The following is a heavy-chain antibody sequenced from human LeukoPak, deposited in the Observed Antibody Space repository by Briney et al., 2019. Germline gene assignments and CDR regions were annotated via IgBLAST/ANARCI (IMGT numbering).Heavy chain of an antibody. V-gene: IGHV3-33*01. D-gene: IGHD4-17*01. CDR3: VREAGSDYLFDS. Sequence: PGRSQRLSCEASGFRFNTYGTHWVRQAPGKGLAWVAVIWFDGSQQYYADSVKGRFAISRDNSKNMVFLQMNSLRVEDTGIYYCVREAGSDYLFDSWGQGTLVTVSS. CDR1: GFRFNTYG. J-gene: IGHJ4*02. CDR2: IWFDGSQQ.